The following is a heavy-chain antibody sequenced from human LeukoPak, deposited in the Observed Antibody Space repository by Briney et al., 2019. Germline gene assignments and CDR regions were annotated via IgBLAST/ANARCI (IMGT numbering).Heavy chain of an antibody. J-gene: IGHJ4*02. D-gene: IGHD2-15*01. CDR1: GFTFSSYS. Sequence: GGSLRLSCAASGFTFSSYSMNWVRQAPGKGLEWVSYISSSSSTIYYADSVKGRFTISRDNAKNSLYLQMNSLRAEDTAVYYCARDNSGGSYELDYWGQGTLVTVSS. CDR2: ISSSSSTI. V-gene: IGHV3-48*01. CDR3: ARDNSGGSYELDY.